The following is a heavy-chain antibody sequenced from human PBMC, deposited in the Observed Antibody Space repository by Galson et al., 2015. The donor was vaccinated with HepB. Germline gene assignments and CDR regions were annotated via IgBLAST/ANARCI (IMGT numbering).Heavy chain of an antibody. Sequence: SLRLSCAASGFTFHTFTMHWVRQAPGEGLEWVAVISYDGGNKYYRDSVKGRFTISRDNSKNTLSLQMSSLRPEDTAVYYCVRDPRGELPDAGDYHYGLDVWGQGTTVTVSS. CDR2: ISYDGGNK. V-gene: IGHV3-30*04. CDR1: GFTFHTFT. J-gene: IGHJ6*02. CDR3: VRDPRGELPDAGDYHYGLDV. D-gene: IGHD1-26*01.